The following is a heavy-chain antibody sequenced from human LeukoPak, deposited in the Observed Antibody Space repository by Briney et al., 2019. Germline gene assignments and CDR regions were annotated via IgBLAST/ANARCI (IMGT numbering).Heavy chain of an antibody. Sequence: SETLSLTCTVSGGSISSYYWSWNRQPPGKGLEWIGYIYYSGSTNYNPSLKSRVTISVDTSKNQFSLKLSSVTAADTAVYYCVREVRYSQVSYGMDVWGQGTTVTVSS. V-gene: IGHV4-59*01. CDR2: IYYSGST. CDR1: GGSISSYY. J-gene: IGHJ6*02. D-gene: IGHD3-9*01. CDR3: VREVRYSQVSYGMDV.